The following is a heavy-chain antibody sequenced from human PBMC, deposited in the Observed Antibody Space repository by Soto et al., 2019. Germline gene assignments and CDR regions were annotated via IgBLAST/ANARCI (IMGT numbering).Heavy chain of an antibody. J-gene: IGHJ4*02. CDR2: ISGSGGST. CDR3: AKVLVYYDSSGYYPYYFDY. Sequence: GGSLRLSCAASGYSFNGYAISWVRQAPGKGLEWVSAISGSGGSTYYADSVKGRFTISRDNSKNTLYLQMNSLRAEDTAVYYCAKVLVYYDSSGYYPYYFDYWGQGTLVTLS. V-gene: IGHV3-23*01. D-gene: IGHD3-22*01. CDR1: GYSFNGYA.